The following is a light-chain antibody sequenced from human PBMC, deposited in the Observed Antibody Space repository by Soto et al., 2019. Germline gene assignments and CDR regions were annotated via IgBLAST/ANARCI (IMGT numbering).Light chain of an antibody. Sequence: EIVLTQSPATLSLSQGEGATLSCRASQSFGSSHLAWSQQKPGQAPRLLIYDASTRATDIPDRFSGSGSGTDFTLNISRLEPYDFAVYYCQQYGGSPRTFGQGTKVEVK. CDR2: DAS. J-gene: IGKJ1*01. CDR1: QSFGSSH. V-gene: IGKV3-20*01. CDR3: QQYGGSPRT.